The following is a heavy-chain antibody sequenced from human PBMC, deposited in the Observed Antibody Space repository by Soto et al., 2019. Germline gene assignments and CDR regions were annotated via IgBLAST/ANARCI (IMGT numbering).Heavy chain of an antibody. V-gene: IGHV3-23*01. J-gene: IGHJ4*02. D-gene: IGHD1-26*01. CDR3: ARRGSGSYYGY. CDR2: ISGSGGST. Sequence: EVQLLESGGGLVQPGGSLRLSCAASGFTFSSYAMRWVRQAPVKGLEWVSAISGSGGSTYYADSVKGRFTISRDNSKNTLYLQMNSLRAEDTAVYYFARRGSGSYYGYWGQGTLVTVSS. CDR1: GFTFSSYA.